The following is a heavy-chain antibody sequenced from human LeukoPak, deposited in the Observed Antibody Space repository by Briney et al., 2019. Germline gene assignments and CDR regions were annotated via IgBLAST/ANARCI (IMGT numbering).Heavy chain of an antibody. J-gene: IGHJ4*02. Sequence: ASETLSLTCTVSGGSISSSSYYWGWIRQPPGKGLEWIGSIYYSGSTYYNPSLKSRVTISVDTSKNQFSLKLSSVTAADTAVYYCARVGSSGWYDYWGQGTLVTVSS. CDR3: ARVGSSGWYDY. D-gene: IGHD6-19*01. V-gene: IGHV4-39*07. CDR2: IYYSGST. CDR1: GGSISSSSYY.